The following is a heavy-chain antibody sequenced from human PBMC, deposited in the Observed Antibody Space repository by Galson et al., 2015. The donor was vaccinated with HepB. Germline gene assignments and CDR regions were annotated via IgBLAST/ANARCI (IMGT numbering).Heavy chain of an antibody. Sequence: SLRLSCAASGFTFSSYGMHWVRQAPGKGLEWVAVISYDGSNKYYADSVKGRFTISRDNSKNTLYLQMNSLRAEDTAVYYCANGPIVGATGDYYYYGMDVWGQGTTVTVSS. CDR1: GFTFSSYG. CDR2: ISYDGSNK. CDR3: ANGPIVGATGDYYYYGMDV. J-gene: IGHJ6*02. V-gene: IGHV3-30*18. D-gene: IGHD1-26*01.